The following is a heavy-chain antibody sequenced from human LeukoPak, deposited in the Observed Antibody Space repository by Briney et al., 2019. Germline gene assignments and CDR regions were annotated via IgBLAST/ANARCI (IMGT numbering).Heavy chain of an antibody. D-gene: IGHD2-15*01. CDR1: GASIRSGDYY. Sequence: PSETLSLTCTVSGASIRSGDYYWSWIRQPPGKGLEWIGYIYDSGSTYYNPSLKSRITISVDTSENRFPLKLSSVTATDTAVYYCARDCSGGSCYGAFDIWGQGTMVTVSS. V-gene: IGHV4-30-4*01. CDR3: ARDCSGGSCYGAFDI. CDR2: IYDSGST. J-gene: IGHJ3*02.